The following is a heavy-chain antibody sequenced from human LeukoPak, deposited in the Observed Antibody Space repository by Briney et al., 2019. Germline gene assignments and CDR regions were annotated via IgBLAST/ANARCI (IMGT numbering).Heavy chain of an antibody. CDR2: IRYDGSNK. Sequence: GGSLRLSCAASGFPFSSYGMHWVRQAPGKGLEWAAFIRYDGSNKYYADSVKGRFTISRDNSKNTLYLQMNSLRAEDTAVYYCAKDRNVVVVAATADYWGQGTLVTVSS. D-gene: IGHD2-15*01. CDR3: AKDRNVVVVAATADY. CDR1: GFPFSSYG. J-gene: IGHJ4*02. V-gene: IGHV3-30*02.